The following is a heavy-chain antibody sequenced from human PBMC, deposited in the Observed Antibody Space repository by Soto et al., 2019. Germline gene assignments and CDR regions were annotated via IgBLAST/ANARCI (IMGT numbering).Heavy chain of an antibody. Sequence: SETLSLTCTVSGGSISSGTSYWSWIRQRPGKGLEWIGYIFYSGSFNYTPSLRGRVMILVDTSKNQFTLRLSSVTAADTAVYYCARDSSGWPDYWGQGTLVTVSS. J-gene: IGHJ4*02. CDR2: IFYSGSF. D-gene: IGHD6-19*01. V-gene: IGHV4-61*01. CDR1: GGSISSGTSY. CDR3: ARDSSGWPDY.